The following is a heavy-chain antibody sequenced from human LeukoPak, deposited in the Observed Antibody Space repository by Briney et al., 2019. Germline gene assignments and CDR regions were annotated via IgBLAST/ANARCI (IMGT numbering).Heavy chain of an antibody. Sequence: PSETLSLTCAVYGGSFSGYYWSWIRQPPGKGLEWIGEINHSGSTNYNLSLKSRVTISVDTSKNQFSLKLSSVTAADTAVYYCARTTEAHSWRTRYYDYYMDVWGKGTTVTVSS. CDR3: ARTTEAHSWRTRYYDYYMDV. V-gene: IGHV4-34*01. CDR1: GGSFSGYY. CDR2: INHSGST. D-gene: IGHD6-13*01. J-gene: IGHJ6*03.